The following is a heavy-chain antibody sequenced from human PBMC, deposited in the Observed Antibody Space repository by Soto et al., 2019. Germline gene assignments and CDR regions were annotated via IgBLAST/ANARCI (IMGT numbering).Heavy chain of an antibody. CDR3: ARLGVPTYYDFWSGPDYYYYYGMDV. Sequence: PGESLKISCKGSGYSFTSYWIGWVRQMPGKGLEWMGIIYPGDSDTRYSPSFQGQVTISVDKSISTAYLQWSSLKASDTAMYYCARLGVPTYYDFWSGPDYYYYYGMDVWGQGTTVTVSS. V-gene: IGHV5-51*01. D-gene: IGHD3-3*01. CDR1: GYSFTSYW. CDR2: IYPGDSDT. J-gene: IGHJ6*02.